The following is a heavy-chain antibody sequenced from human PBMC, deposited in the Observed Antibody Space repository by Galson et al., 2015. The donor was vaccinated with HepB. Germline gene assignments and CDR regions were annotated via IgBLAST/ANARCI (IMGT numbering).Heavy chain of an antibody. CDR1: GLIVSRNY. V-gene: IGHV3-66*02. CDR3: ARRYDYGYQDFDY. Sequence: SLRLSCVVSGLIVSRNYMSWVRQAPGKGLEWVSVIYSGGSTDYADSVKGRFTTSRDSSKNTLYLQMNSLRVEDTAVYYCARRYDYGYQDFDYWGQGTLVTVSS. CDR2: IYSGGST. J-gene: IGHJ4*02. D-gene: IGHD5-18*01.